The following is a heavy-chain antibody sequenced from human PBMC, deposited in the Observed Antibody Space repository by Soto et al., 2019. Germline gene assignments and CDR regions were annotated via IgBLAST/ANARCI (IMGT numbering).Heavy chain of an antibody. CDR3: AREGRIAGGLDY. D-gene: IGHD6-13*01. J-gene: IGHJ4*02. CDR1: GFTFSSYV. Sequence: QVQLVESGGGVVQPGRSLRLSCAASGFTFSSYVMHWVRQAPGKGLEWVAVISYDGSNKYYADSVKGRFTISRDNSKNPLYLQVNSLRAGDTAVYYCAREGRIAGGLDYWGQGTLVTVSS. CDR2: ISYDGSNK. V-gene: IGHV3-30*03.